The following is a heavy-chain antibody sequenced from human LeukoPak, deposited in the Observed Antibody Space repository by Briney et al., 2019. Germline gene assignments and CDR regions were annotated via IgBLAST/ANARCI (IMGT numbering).Heavy chain of an antibody. CDR3: ARGNYYGMDV. CDR1: GFTFSSYW. J-gene: IGHJ6*02. Sequence: GGSLRLSCAASGFTFSSYWMHWVRQAPGKGLLWVSRINSDGTNTYSADSVKGRFTISRDNAKNTLYLQMNSLRAEDTAVFYCARGNYYGMDVWGQGTTVTVSS. V-gene: IGHV3-74*01. CDR2: INSDGTNT.